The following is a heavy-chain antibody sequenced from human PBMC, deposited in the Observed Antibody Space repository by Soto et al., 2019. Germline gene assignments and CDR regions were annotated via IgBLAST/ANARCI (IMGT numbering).Heavy chain of an antibody. D-gene: IGHD3-10*01. CDR3: AKDRDYHFDY. CDR2: ITPFNGNT. CDR1: GYTFTYRY. J-gene: IGHJ4*02. V-gene: IGHV1-45*02. Sequence: GASVKVSCKASGYTFTYRYLHWVRQAPGQALEWMGWITPFNGNTNYAQKFQDRVTITRDNSKNTLYLQMNSLRAEDTAVYYGAKDRDYHFDYWGQGTLVTVSS.